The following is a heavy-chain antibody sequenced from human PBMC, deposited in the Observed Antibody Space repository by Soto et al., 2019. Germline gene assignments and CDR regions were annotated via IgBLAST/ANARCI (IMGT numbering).Heavy chain of an antibody. CDR2: IYYSGST. CDR1: GDSMSSYY. V-gene: IGHV4-59*01. CDR3: ARATSNYQTFDH. D-gene: IGHD4-4*01. J-gene: IGHJ4*02. Sequence: PSETLSLTCTVSGDSMSSYYWSWIRQPPGKGLEWIGYIYYSGSTTYNPSLRSRVTMSVDTSKNQFSLRLSSVTAADTAVYYCARATSNYQTFDHWGQGSQVTVSS.